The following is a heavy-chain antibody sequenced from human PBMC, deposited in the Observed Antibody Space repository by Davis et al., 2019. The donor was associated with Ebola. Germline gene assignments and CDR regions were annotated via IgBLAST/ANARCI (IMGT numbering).Heavy chain of an antibody. CDR3: ARVGGSGYYSRDYYYYYGMDV. D-gene: IGHD3-22*01. V-gene: IGHV4-34*01. Sequence: SETLSLTCAVSGGSFSGYYWSWIRQPPGKGLEWIGEINHSGSTNYNPSLKSRVTISVDTSTNQFSLKLSTVTAADTAVYYCARVGGSGYYSRDYYYYYGMDVWGQGTTVTVSS. J-gene: IGHJ6*02. CDR2: INHSGST. CDR1: GGSFSGYY.